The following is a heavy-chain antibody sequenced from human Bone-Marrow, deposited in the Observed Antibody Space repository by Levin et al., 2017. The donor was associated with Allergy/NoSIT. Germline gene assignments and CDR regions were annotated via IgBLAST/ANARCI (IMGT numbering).Heavy chain of an antibody. CDR3: ARGGDYGDYVRSYWYFDL. J-gene: IGHJ2*01. CDR2: VSESGSI. D-gene: IGHD4-17*01. CDR1: GGSISGYY. V-gene: IGHV4-59*01. Sequence: SETLSLTCPVSGGSISGYYWNWIRQPPGKGLEWMGSVSESGSIDYNPSLKSRVTISVDTSRNQFSLSLTSVTPADTAVYFCARGGDYGDYVRSYWYFDLWGRGTLVTVSA.